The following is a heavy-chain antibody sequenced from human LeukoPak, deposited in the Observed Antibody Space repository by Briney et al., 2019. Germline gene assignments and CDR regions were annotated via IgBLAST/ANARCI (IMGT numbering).Heavy chain of an antibody. CDR2: IYYSGST. Sequence: SETLSLTCTVSGGSISSGDYYWSWIRQPPGKGLEWIGYIYYSGSTYYNPSLKSRVTISVDTSKNQFSLKLSSVTAADTAVYYCARVRSGWDRNYFDYWGQGTLVTVSS. CDR1: GGSISSGDYY. D-gene: IGHD3-10*01. J-gene: IGHJ4*02. CDR3: ARVRSGWDRNYFDY. V-gene: IGHV4-30-4*01.